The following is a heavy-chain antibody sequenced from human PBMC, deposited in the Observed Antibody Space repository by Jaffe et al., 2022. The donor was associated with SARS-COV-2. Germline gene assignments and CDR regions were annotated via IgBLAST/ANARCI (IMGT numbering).Heavy chain of an antibody. CDR2: ISWDGGST. CDR1: GFTFDDYT. D-gene: IGHD2-2*02. CDR3: AKDASDIVVVPAAIRYYYYMDV. Sequence: EVQLVESGGVVVQPGGSLRLSCAASGFTFDDYTMHWVRQAPGKGLEWVSLISWDGGSTYYADSVKGRFTISRDNSKNSLYLQMNSLRTEDTALYYCAKDASDIVVVPAAIRYYYYMDVWGKGTTVTVSS. J-gene: IGHJ6*03. V-gene: IGHV3-43*01.